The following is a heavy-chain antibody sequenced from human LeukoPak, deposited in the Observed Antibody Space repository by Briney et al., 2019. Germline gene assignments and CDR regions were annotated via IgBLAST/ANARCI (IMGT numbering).Heavy chain of an antibody. CDR1: GGSISSYY. J-gene: IGHJ4*02. V-gene: IGHV4-59*08. Sequence: SETLSLTCAVSGGSISSYYWSWIRQPPGKGLEWIGYIYYSGNTNYNPSLKSRVTISVDSSKNQFSLKLSSVTAADTAVYYCARHWGQYSSGRQHFDYWGQGTLVTVSS. D-gene: IGHD6-19*01. CDR2: IYYSGNT. CDR3: ARHWGQYSSGRQHFDY.